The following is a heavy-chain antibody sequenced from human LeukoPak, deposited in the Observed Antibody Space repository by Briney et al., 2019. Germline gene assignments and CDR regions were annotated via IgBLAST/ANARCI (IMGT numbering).Heavy chain of an antibody. J-gene: IGHJ3*02. D-gene: IGHD1-26*01. CDR1: GFTXSSNY. Sequence: XLXXXXSGFTXSSNYMSWVRQAPGKGLEWVSVIYSGGSTYYADSVKGRFTISRDNSKNTLYLQMNSLRAEDTAVYYCARSPGATPPRDAFDIWGQGTMVTVSS. CDR2: IYSGGST. V-gene: IGHV3-66*01. CDR3: ARSPGATPPRDAFDI.